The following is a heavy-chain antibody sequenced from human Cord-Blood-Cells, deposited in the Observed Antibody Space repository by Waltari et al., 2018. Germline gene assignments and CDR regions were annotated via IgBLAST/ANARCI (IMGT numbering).Heavy chain of an antibody. CDR3: ARAGNLYCTNGVCAFDY. D-gene: IGHD2-8*01. CDR2: INHSGST. CDR1: GGSFSGYY. J-gene: IGHJ4*02. V-gene: IGHV4-34*01. Sequence: QVQLQQWGAGLLKPSETLSLTCAVYGGSFSGYYWSWIRQPPGKGLEWIGEINHSGSTNYNPSLTSRVTISVDTSKNQFSLKLSSVTAADTAVYYCARAGNLYCTNGVCAFDYWGQGTLVTVSS.